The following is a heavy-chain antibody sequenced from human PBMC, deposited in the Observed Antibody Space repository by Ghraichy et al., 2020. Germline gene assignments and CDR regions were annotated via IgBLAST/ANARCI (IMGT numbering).Heavy chain of an antibody. CDR3: ARGGGSAAIDY. V-gene: IGHV4-30-2*01. CDR1: GGSISSGGYS. CDR2: IYHSGST. J-gene: IGHJ4*02. Sequence: SQTLSLTCAVSGGSISSGGYSWSWIRQPPGKGLEWIGYIYHSGSTYYNPSLKSRVTISVDRSKNQFSLKLSSVTAADTAVYYCARGGGSAAIDYWGQGTLVTVSS. D-gene: IGHD2-2*01.